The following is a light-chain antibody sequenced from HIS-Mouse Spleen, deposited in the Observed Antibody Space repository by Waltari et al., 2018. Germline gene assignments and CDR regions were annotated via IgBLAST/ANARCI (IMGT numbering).Light chain of an antibody. J-gene: IGLJ1*01. V-gene: IGLV2-14*01. CDR1: SSDVGGYNY. CDR2: EVS. CDR3: SSYTSSSTYV. Sequence: QSALTQPASVSGSPGQSITISCTGTSSDVGGYNYVPWYQQHPGKATKLMIYEVSNRHSGVSIRFAGSKSGNTASLTISGLQAEDEADYYCSSYTSSSTYVYGTGTKVTVL.